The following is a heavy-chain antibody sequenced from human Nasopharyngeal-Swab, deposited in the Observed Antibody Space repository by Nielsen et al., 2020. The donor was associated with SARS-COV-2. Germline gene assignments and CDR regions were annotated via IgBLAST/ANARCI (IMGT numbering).Heavy chain of an antibody. D-gene: IGHD2-21*02. J-gene: IGHJ6*02. CDR3: ARLYCGGDCSYYYYYGMDV. Sequence: ASVKVSCKASGDTFTSYGISWVRQAPGQGLEWMGWISAYNGNTNYAQKLQGRVTMTTDTSTSTAYMELRSLRSDDTAVYYCARLYCGGDCSYYYYYGMDVWGQGTTVTVSS. CDR2: ISAYNGNT. CDR1: GDTFTSYG. V-gene: IGHV1-18*01.